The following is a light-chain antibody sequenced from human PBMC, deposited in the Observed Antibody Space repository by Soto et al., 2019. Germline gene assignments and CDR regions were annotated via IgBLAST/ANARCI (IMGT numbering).Light chain of an antibody. J-gene: IGKJ5*01. CDR2: AAS. V-gene: IGKV1-39*01. Sequence: DIQMTQSPSSLSASLGDRVTITCRASQSISSYLNCYQQKPGKAPKLLIYAASSLQSGVPSRFSGSGSGTEFTLTISGLLPEDFATYHCQQLNTLPFTFGQGTRLEIK. CDR3: QQLNTLPFT. CDR1: QSISSY.